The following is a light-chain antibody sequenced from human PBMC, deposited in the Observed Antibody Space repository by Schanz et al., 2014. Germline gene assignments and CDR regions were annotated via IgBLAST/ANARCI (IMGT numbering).Light chain of an antibody. Sequence: DIQMTQSPSSLSASVRDRVTIACRASQSISTYLHWYQQKPGQAPKLLIYAASNLQSGVPSRFSGSGTGTDLTLTINGLQPEDFATYYCQQSYSVPYTFGQGTKVEIK. CDR3: QQSYSVPYT. J-gene: IGKJ2*01. CDR2: AAS. V-gene: IGKV1-39*01. CDR1: QSISTY.